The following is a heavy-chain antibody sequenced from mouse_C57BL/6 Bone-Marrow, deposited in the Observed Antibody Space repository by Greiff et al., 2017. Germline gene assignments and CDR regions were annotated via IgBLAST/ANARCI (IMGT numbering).Heavy chain of an antibody. J-gene: IGHJ2*01. CDR3: ARGDGTTVVGGY. CDR2: IDPNSGGT. Sequence: QVQLKQPGAELVKPGASVKLSCKASGYTFTSYWMHWVKQRPGRGLGWIGRIDPNSGGTKYNEKFKSKATLTVDKPSSTAYMQLSSLTSEDSAVYYCARGDGTTVVGGYWGQGTTLTVSS. D-gene: IGHD1-1*01. CDR1: GYTFTSYW. V-gene: IGHV1-72*01.